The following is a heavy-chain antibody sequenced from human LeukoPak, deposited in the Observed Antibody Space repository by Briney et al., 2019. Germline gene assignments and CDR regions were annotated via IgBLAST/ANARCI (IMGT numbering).Heavy chain of an antibody. J-gene: IGHJ4*02. CDR1: GFTFSNAW. CDR3: ATDIPYTAGRSLNY. CDR2: IKTKGDGGTT. V-gene: IGHV3-15*01. D-gene: IGHD2-2*02. Sequence: GGSLRLSCAASGFTFSNAWMSWVRQAPGKGLEWVGHIKTKGDGGTTDYAAPVKGRFTFSRDDSKNMLYLQLSSLKTEDTAVYYCATDIPYTAGRSLNYWGQGTLVTVSS.